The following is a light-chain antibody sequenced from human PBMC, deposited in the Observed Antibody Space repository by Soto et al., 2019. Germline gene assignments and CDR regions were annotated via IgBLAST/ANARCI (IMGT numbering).Light chain of an antibody. Sequence: DIQMTQSPSSVSASVGDRVTITCRASQGVGTWLAWYQQKPGEAPRFLIYSASTLHSGVPSRFSGSGSGTDFTLTITSLQPEDFATYYCQQGDSFPLTFSGGTKVEIK. CDR3: QQGDSFPLT. V-gene: IGKV1-12*01. CDR2: SAS. J-gene: IGKJ4*01. CDR1: QGVGTW.